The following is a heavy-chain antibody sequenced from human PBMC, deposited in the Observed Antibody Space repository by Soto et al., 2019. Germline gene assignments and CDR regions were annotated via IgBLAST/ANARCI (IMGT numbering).Heavy chain of an antibody. V-gene: IGHV1-69*12. CDR1: GDTFDTYT. CDR3: AGGDGGADAFDL. D-gene: IGHD3-16*01. J-gene: IGHJ3*01. Sequence: QVQLVQSGTEVRKPGSSVNVSCQASGDTFDTYTFSWVRQAPGQGLQWMGEIIPMFRTTKYAPRFQGRLTLTADDSTMIVYMQLNSLTFEDTAVYYCAGGDGGADAFDLWGQGTRIAVSS. CDR2: IIPMFRTT.